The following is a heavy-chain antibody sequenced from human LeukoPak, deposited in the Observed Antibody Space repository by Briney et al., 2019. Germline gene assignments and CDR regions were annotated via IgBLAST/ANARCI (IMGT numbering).Heavy chain of an antibody. V-gene: IGHV4-59*01. CDR1: GGSISSYY. J-gene: IGHJ5*02. D-gene: IGHD3-9*01. CDR2: IYYSGST. CDR3: ARDGTYYDILTGYFRNGNWFDP. Sequence: PSETLSLTCTVSGGSISSYYWSWIRQPPGKGLEWIGYIYYSGSTNYNPSLKSRVTISVNTSKNQFSLKLSSVIAADTAVYYCARDGTYYDILTGYFRNGNWFDPWGQGTMVTVSS.